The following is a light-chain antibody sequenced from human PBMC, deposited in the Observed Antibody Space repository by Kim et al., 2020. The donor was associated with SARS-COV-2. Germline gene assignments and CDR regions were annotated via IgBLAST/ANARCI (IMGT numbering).Light chain of an antibody. Sequence: QSVLTQPPSASGTPGQRITISCSGSYSNIGRNTVNWYQQLPGTAPKFRIYNNNQRPSGVPDRFSGSKSGTSASLAISGLQSEDEADYYCATRDDSLDGWVFGGGTQLTVL. CDR2: NNN. CDR1: YSNIGRNT. J-gene: IGLJ3*02. CDR3: ATRDDSLDGWV. V-gene: IGLV1-44*01.